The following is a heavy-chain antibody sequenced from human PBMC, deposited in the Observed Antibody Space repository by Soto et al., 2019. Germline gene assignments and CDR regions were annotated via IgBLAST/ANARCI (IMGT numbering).Heavy chain of an antibody. J-gene: IGHJ5*02. CDR1: GYTFTGYY. CDR2: INPNSGGT. V-gene: IGHV1-2*04. D-gene: IGHD6-19*01. CDR3: ATAIAVAGADCFDP. Sequence: QVQLVQSGAEVRKPGASVKVSCEASGYTFTGYYMHWVRQAPGQGLEWMGWINPNSGGTNYAQKFPGWVTMTRDTSISTASMELSRLISGDTAVYYCATAIAVAGADCFDPWGQGTLVTVSS.